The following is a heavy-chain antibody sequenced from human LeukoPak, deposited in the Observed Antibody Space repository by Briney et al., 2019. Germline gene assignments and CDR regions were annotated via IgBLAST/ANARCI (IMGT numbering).Heavy chain of an antibody. D-gene: IGHD5-18*01. Sequence: GGSLRLSCAASGLTFSSYAMSWVRQAPGKGLEWVSAISGSGGSTYYADSVKGRFTISRDNSKNTLYLQMNSLRAEDTAVYYCAKVNVDTAMVPYFDYWGQGTLVTVSS. V-gene: IGHV3-23*01. CDR2: ISGSGGST. CDR1: GLTFSSYA. CDR3: AKVNVDTAMVPYFDY. J-gene: IGHJ4*02.